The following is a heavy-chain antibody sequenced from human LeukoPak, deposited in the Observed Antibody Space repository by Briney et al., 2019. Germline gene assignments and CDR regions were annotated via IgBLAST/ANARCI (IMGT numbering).Heavy chain of an antibody. CDR3: ATASYCSGGSCYFDY. D-gene: IGHD2-15*01. Sequence: GESLKISCKGSGYSFTSYWIGWVRQMPGKGLEWMGIIYPSDSDTRYTPPFQGQVTISADKSISTAYLQWSSLTASDTAMYYCATASYCSGGSCYFDYWGQGTLVTVSA. V-gene: IGHV5-51*01. CDR1: GYSFTSYW. J-gene: IGHJ4*02. CDR2: IYPSDSDT.